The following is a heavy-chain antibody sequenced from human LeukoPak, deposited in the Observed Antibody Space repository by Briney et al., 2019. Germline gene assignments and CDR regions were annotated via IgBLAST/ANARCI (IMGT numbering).Heavy chain of an antibody. J-gene: IGHJ4*02. CDR2: ISSSSSTI. V-gene: IGHV3-48*04. CDR3: ASASYYDILTGPPQFDY. Sequence: PGGSLRLSCAASGFTFSSYSMNRVRQAPGKGLEWVSYISSSSSTIYYADSVKGRFTISRDNAKNSLYLQMNSLRAEDTAVYYCASASYYDILTGPPQFDYWGQGTLVTVSS. CDR1: GFTFSSYS. D-gene: IGHD3-9*01.